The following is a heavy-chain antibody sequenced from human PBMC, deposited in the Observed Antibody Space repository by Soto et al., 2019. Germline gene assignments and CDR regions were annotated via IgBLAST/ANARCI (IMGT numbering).Heavy chain of an antibody. CDR3: ARLQTITMILIDY. Sequence: SETLSLTCTVSGGSISSSSYYWGWIRQPPGKGLEWIGSIYYSGSTYYNPSLKSRVTISVDTSKNQFSLKLSSVTAADTAVYYCARLQTITMILIDYWGQGTLVTVSS. CDR1: GGSISSSSYY. CDR2: IYYSGST. D-gene: IGHD3-22*01. V-gene: IGHV4-39*01. J-gene: IGHJ4*02.